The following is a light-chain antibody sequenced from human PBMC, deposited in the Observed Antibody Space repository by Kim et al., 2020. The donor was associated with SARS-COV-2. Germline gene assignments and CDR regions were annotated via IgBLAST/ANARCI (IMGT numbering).Light chain of an antibody. V-gene: IGLV1-44*01. Sequence: GERVPISCSGSDSNIGSNPVNWYQHLPGTAPKVVIYTRTQRPSGVPDRFSGSTSGTSASLAISGLQSEDEADYYCAAWDDRLNGVIFGGGTRLTVL. CDR3: AAWDDRLNGVI. CDR2: TRT. CDR1: DSNIGSNP. J-gene: IGLJ2*01.